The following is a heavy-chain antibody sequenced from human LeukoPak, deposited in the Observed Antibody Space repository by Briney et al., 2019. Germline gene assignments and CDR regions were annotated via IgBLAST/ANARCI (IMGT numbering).Heavy chain of an antibody. CDR1: GLTVSHNY. CDR3: IVFGDSNH. Sequence: PGGSLRLSCAASGLTVSHNYVSWVRQAPGKGLEWVSAIHTSGDTCYADSVKGRFTISRDTSKNTLYLQINSLRVEDRAVYYCIVFGDSNHWGQGTLVTVSS. J-gene: IGHJ4*02. CDR2: IHTSGDT. V-gene: IGHV3-53*01. D-gene: IGHD4-17*01.